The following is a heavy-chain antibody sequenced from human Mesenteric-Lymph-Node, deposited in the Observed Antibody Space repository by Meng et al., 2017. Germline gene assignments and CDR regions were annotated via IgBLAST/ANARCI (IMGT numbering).Heavy chain of an antibody. D-gene: IGHD4-17*01. CDR2: IYTSGST. CDR1: GGSISSGSYY. V-gene: IGHV4-61*02. J-gene: IGHJ4*02. Sequence: SETLSLTCTVSGGSISSGSYYWSWIRQPAGKGLEYIGRIYTSGSTNYNASLKSRVTISVDTSKNQFSLKLNSVTAADTAVYYCARLVRGQEDGDWYYFDYWGQGTLVTVSS. CDR3: ARLVRGQEDGDWYYFDY.